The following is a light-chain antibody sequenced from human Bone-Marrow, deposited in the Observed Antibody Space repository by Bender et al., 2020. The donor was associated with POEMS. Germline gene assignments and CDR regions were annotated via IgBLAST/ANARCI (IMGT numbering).Light chain of an antibody. CDR3: QSYDSSLSGFVI. J-gene: IGLJ2*01. CDR2: SSH. CDR1: SSNIGAHA. V-gene: IGLV1-44*01. Sequence: QSVLTQPPSASGTPGQRVTISCSGGSSNIGAHAVNWYQHLPGTAPKLLIYSSHRRPSGVPDRFSGSKSGTSASLAITGLLAEDEADYYCQSYDSSLSGFVIFGGGTKLTVL.